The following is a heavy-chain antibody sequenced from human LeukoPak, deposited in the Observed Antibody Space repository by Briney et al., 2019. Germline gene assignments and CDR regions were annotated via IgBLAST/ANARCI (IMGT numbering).Heavy chain of an antibody. CDR1: GFTFSSYA. CDR3: AKANCGGDCYASLY. D-gene: IGHD2-21*02. J-gene: IGHJ4*02. CDR2: ISGSSGST. V-gene: IGHV3-23*01. Sequence: PGGSLRLSCAASGFTFSSYAMSWVRQAPGKGLEWVSAISGSSGSTYYADSVKGRFTISRDNSKNTLYLQMNSLRAEDTAVYYCAKANCGGDCYASLYWGQRTMVTVSS.